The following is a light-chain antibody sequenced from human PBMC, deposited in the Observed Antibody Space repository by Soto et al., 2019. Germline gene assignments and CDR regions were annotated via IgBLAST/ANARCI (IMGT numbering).Light chain of an antibody. V-gene: IGKV3-11*01. J-gene: IGKJ5*01. CDR1: QSVSSY. Sequence: ETVLTQSPGTLSLSPGERATLSCRASQSVSSYLAWYQQKPGQAPRLLIYDASNMATGIPARFSGSGSGTDFTLTISRLEPEDFAVYYCQQRSNWPPITFGQGTRLEIK. CDR3: QQRSNWPPIT. CDR2: DAS.